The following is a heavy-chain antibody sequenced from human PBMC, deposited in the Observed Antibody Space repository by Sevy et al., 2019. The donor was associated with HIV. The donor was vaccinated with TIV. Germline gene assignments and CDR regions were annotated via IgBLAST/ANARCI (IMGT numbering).Heavy chain of an antibody. V-gene: IGHV3-33*01. CDR1: GFTYSSYG. CDR3: ARDFTNVWSAYGMDV. CDR2: IWYDGSNK. D-gene: IGHD3-10*01. Sequence: GGSLRLSCAASGFTYSSYGMHWVRQAPGKGLEWVAVIWYDGSNKEYADSVKGRFTISRDNSKNTLYVQMNSLRAEDTAVYYCARDFTNVWSAYGMDVWGQGTTVTVSS. J-gene: IGHJ6*02.